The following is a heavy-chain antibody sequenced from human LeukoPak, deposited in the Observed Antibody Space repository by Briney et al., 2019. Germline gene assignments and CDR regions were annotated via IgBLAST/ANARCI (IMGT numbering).Heavy chain of an antibody. CDR3: ARGISIAASGP. CDR1: GGTFSSYA. J-gene: IGHJ5*02. D-gene: IGHD6-6*01. CDR2: MNPNRGNT. Sequence: ASVKVSCKGSGGTFSSYAISWVRQAPGQGLEWMGRMNPNRGNTGYAQKFQGRVTMTRNTSISTAYMELSSLRSEDTAVYYCARGISIAASGPWGQGTLVTVSS. V-gene: IGHV1-8*02.